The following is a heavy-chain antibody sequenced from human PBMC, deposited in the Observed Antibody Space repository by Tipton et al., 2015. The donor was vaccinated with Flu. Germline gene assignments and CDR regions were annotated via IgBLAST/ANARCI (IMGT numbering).Heavy chain of an antibody. CDR2: IYTTGST. Sequence: TLSPTCTVSGGFITSGSYYWSWIRQSAGKGLEWIGRIYTTGSTNYNPSLRSRVTISGDTSKNQFSLQLNSVTAEDTAVYYCARSPSYSGSGIYPYYFDDWGQGTLVTVSS. CDR1: GGFITSGSYY. J-gene: IGHJ4*02. CDR3: ARSPSYSGSGIYPYYFDD. V-gene: IGHV4-61*02. D-gene: IGHD3-10*01.